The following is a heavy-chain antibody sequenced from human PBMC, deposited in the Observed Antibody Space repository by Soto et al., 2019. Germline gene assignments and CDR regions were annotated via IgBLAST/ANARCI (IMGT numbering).Heavy chain of an antibody. CDR2: IYPGDSDT. D-gene: IGHD3-22*01. J-gene: IGHJ6*02. CDR3: ARTYYYDSSGYYYYYYGMDV. Sequence: PGVSLKVSCKGSGYSFTSYWIGWVRQMPGKGLEWMGIIYPGDSDTRYSPSFQGQVTISADKSISTAYLQWSSLKASDTAMYYCARTYYYDSSGYYYYYYGMDVWGQGTTVTVSS. V-gene: IGHV5-51*01. CDR1: GYSFTSYW.